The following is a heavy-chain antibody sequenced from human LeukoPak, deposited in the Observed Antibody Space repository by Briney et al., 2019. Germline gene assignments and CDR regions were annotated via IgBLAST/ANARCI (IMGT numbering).Heavy chain of an antibody. Sequence: SVKVSCKASGGTFSSYAISWVRQAPGQGLEWMGGIIPIFGTANYARKFQGRVTITADESTSTAYMELSSLRSEDTAVYYCARWGTLLPDHNWFDPWGQGTLVTVSS. J-gene: IGHJ5*02. D-gene: IGHD1-1*01. CDR1: GGTFSSYA. CDR2: IIPIFGTA. CDR3: ARWGTLLPDHNWFDP. V-gene: IGHV1-69*13.